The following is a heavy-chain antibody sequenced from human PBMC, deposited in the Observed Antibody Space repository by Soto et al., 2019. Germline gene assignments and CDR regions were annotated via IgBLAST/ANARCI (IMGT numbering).Heavy chain of an antibody. CDR2: INAGNGNT. CDR1: GITFSTYA. V-gene: IGHV1-3*01. CDR3: ARAISGYVT. Sequence: ASVKVSCKASGITFSTYAIHWVRQAPGQRLEWMGWINAGNGNTRYSQKFQGRVTLTRDTSASTAYMDLSSLRSEDTAIYYCARAISGYVTWGQGTLVTVSS. J-gene: IGHJ5*02. D-gene: IGHD5-12*01.